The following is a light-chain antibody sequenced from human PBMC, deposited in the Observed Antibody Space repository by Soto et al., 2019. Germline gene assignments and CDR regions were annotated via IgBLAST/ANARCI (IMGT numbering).Light chain of an antibody. CDR2: EVT. CDR1: SRDIGNYNY. CDR3: SSYKFSTTLRV. V-gene: IGLV2-14*01. Sequence: QSALTQPASVSGSPGQSITISCTGTSRDIGNYNYVSWYQHHPGKAPKLIIFEVTHRPSGISTRFSGSKSGNTASLTISDLQAEDEALYYCSSYKFSTTLRVFGGGTQLTVL. J-gene: IGLJ3*02.